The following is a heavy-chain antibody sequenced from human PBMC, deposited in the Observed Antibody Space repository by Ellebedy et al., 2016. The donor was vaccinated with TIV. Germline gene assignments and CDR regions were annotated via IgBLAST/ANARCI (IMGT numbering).Heavy chain of an antibody. J-gene: IGHJ3*02. Sequence: GESLKISCSASGFTFSSFAMSWVRQAPGKGLEWVSSISNSGGSTYYADSVKGQFTISRDNSKNTLSLHMNSLRAEETALYYCARDPGGVVPAFDIWGQGTMVIVSS. CDR1: GFTFSSFA. CDR2: ISNSGGST. D-gene: IGHD3-16*01. V-gene: IGHV3-23*01. CDR3: ARDPGGVVPAFDI.